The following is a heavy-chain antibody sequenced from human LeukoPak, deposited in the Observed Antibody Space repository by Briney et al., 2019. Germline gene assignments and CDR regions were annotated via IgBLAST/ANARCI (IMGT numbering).Heavy chain of an antibody. CDR1: GYTFINYG. J-gene: IGHJ4*02. D-gene: IGHD3-22*01. CDR3: ARNYDRRPFDY. Sequence: GASVKVSCKASGYTFINYGISWVRQAPGQGLEWMGWINVYNGNRNYAQNLQDRVTMTTDTSTSTAYMELRSLRSDDTALYYCARNYDRRPFDYWGQGILVTVSS. V-gene: IGHV1-18*01. CDR2: INVYNGNR.